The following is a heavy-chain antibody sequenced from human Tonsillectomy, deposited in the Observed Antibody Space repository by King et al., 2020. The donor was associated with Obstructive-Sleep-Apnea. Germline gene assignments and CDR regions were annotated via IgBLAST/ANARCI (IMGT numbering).Heavy chain of an antibody. D-gene: IGHD3-9*01. CDR3: SKDIDDILTGDAFDI. Sequence: VQLVESGGGLVQPGRSLRLSCAASGFTFDDYDMHWVRQAPGKGLEWVSGIIGNSCSIGYSDSVKGLFTISSDNAKNSLYLQMNSLRAEDTALYDCSKDIDDILTGDAFDIWGQGTMVTVSS. CDR1: GFTFDDYD. CDR2: IIGNSCSI. J-gene: IGHJ3*02. V-gene: IGHV3-9*01.